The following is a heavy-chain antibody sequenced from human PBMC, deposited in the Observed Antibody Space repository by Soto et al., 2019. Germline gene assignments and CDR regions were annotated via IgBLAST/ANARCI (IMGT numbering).Heavy chain of an antibody. CDR2: ISWNSGSI. D-gene: IGHD6-13*01. CDR1: GFTFDDYA. V-gene: IGHV3-9*01. CDR3: AKDYSRDAFDI. Sequence: SLRLSCAASGFTFDDYAMHWVRQAPGKGLEWVSGISWNSGSIGYADSVKGRFTISRDNAKNSLYLQMNSLRAEDTALYYCAKDYSRDAFDIWGQGTMVTVSS. J-gene: IGHJ3*02.